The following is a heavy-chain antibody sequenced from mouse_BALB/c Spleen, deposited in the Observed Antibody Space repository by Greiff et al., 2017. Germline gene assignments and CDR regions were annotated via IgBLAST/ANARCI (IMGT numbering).Heavy chain of an antibody. D-gene: IGHD1-1*01. Sequence: VQLQQSGAELVKPGASVKLSCTASGFNINDTYMHWVKQRPEQGLEWIGRIDPANGNTKYDPKFQGKATITADTSSNTAYLQLSSLTSEDTAVYYCASGLRAWFAYWGQGTLVTVSA. CDR3: ASGLRAWFAY. J-gene: IGHJ3*01. CDR1: GFNINDTY. CDR2: IDPANGNT. V-gene: IGHV14-3*02.